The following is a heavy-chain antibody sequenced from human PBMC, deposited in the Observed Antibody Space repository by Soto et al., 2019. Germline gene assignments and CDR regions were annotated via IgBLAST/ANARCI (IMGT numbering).Heavy chain of an antibody. D-gene: IGHD5-18*01. CDR2: INAGNRNT. V-gene: IGHV1-3*01. Sequence: ASVKVSCKASGYTFTSYAIHWVRQAPGPRLEWMGWINAGNRNTKYSQKFQGRVTITRDTSASTAYMELSSLRSEETAVYYCARQDKPMFNWFDPCGPGHLVTVSS. CDR3: ARQDKPMFNWFDP. CDR1: GYTFTSYA. J-gene: IGHJ5*02.